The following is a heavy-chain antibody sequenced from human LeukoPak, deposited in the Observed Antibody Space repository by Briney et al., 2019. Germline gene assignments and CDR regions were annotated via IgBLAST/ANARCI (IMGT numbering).Heavy chain of an antibody. V-gene: IGHV4-59*01. CDR3: VTGYYEPFDN. D-gene: IGHD3-3*01. Sequence: SETLSLTCSVSGASLSSYYWGWIRQSPGKGLEWLGYISDTGKTDYNPSLKSRGTLSLDTSKNQFSLRLTPVTAADTAVYYCVTGYYEPFDNWGQGTLVTVSS. J-gene: IGHJ4*02. CDR2: ISDTGKT. CDR1: GASLSSYY.